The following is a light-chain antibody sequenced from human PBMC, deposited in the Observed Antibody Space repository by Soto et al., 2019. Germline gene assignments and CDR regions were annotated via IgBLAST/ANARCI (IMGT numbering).Light chain of an antibody. V-gene: IGKV1-5*03. Sequence: DIQMTQSPSTLSGSVGDRVTITCRASQTISSWLAWYQQKPGKAPKLLIYKASTLKSGVPSRFSGSESETDFTLTISSLQPEDFANYSCQQSYSTTWTFGQGTKVEIK. CDR1: QTISSW. J-gene: IGKJ1*01. CDR3: QQSYSTTWT. CDR2: KAS.